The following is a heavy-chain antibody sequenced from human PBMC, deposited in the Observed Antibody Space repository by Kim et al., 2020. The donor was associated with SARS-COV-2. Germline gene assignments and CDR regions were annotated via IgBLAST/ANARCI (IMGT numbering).Heavy chain of an antibody. Sequence: ASVKVSCKASGYTFTSYAMHWVRQAPGQRLEWMGWINAGNGNTKYSQKFQGRVTITRDTSASTAYMELSSLRSEDTAVYYCARGVYWPPLDIVAGFDYWGQGTLVTVSS. V-gene: IGHV1-3*01. J-gene: IGHJ4*02. CDR1: GYTFTSYA. CDR3: ARGVYWPPLDIVAGFDY. CDR2: INAGNGNT. D-gene: IGHD2-15*01.